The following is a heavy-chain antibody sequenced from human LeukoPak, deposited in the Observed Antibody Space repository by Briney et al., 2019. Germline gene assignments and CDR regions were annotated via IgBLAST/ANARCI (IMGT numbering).Heavy chain of an antibody. D-gene: IGHD3-9*01. Sequence: GGSLRLSCAASGFTFSSYEMNWVRQAPGKGLEWVSYISSSGSTIYYADSVKGRFTISRDNAKNSLYLQMNSLRAEDTAVYYCARDSIGGYFDWLPHDYWGQGTLVTVSS. CDR3: ARDSIGGYFDWLPHDY. CDR1: GFTFSSYE. CDR2: ISSSGSTI. V-gene: IGHV3-48*03. J-gene: IGHJ4*02.